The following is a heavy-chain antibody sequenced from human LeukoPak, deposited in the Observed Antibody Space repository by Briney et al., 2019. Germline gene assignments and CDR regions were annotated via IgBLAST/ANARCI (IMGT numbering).Heavy chain of an antibody. CDR1: GFNLNSSA. Sequence: SVKVSCKASGFNLNSSAMQLVRQARGQRLEWIGWIVVGSGNTNYAQKFQERVTITRDMSTSTAYLDLSSLRSEDTAVYYCAAYGDGSSWLYFDYWGQGTLVTVSS. D-gene: IGHD6-13*01. CDR2: IVVGSGNT. J-gene: IGHJ4*02. V-gene: IGHV1-58*02. CDR3: AAYGDGSSWLYFDY.